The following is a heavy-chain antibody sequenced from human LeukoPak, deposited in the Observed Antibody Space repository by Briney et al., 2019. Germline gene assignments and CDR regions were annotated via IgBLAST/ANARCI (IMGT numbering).Heavy chain of an antibody. CDR3: ARVTTVTYYFDY. J-gene: IGHJ4*02. D-gene: IGHD4-17*01. CDR2: IYLSGST. V-gene: IGHV4-38-2*02. CDR1: GYSISSGYY. Sequence: SETLSLTCTVSGYSISSGYYWGWIRQPPGKGLEWIGSIYLSGSTYYNPSLKSRVTISVDTSKNQFSLKLSSVTAADTAVYYCARVTTVTYYFDYWGQGTLVTVSS.